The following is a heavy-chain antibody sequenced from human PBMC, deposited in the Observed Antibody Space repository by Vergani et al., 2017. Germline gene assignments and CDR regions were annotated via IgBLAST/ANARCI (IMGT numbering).Heavy chain of an antibody. CDR3: ARTRSPIAMIRQFEQ. CDR2: ITRGSKSI. D-gene: IGHD5-18*01. Sequence: EVQLVESGGGVVKPGGFLTISCATSGFDFTNSAMSWIRQAPGRGLQWVSSITRGSKSIYYADSVKGRFTITRDDVKKSLLLRMNNLKVDDTAIYYCARTRSPIAMIRQFEQWGQGTLVTVSS. V-gene: IGHV3-21*01. CDR1: GFDFTNSA. J-gene: IGHJ4*02.